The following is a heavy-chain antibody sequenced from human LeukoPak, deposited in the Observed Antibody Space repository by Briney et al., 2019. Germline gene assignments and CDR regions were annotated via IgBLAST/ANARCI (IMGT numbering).Heavy chain of an antibody. J-gene: IGHJ4*02. V-gene: IGHV4-59*01. CDR3: ARSFSSGWPDYFDY. CDR2: IYYSGST. D-gene: IGHD6-19*01. Sequence: PSETLSLTCNVSGGSISSYYWSWIRQPPGKGLEWIGYIYYSGSTNYNPSLKSRVTISVDTSKNQFSLKLSSVTAADTAVYYCARSFSSGWPDYFDYWGQGTLVTVSS. CDR1: GGSISSYY.